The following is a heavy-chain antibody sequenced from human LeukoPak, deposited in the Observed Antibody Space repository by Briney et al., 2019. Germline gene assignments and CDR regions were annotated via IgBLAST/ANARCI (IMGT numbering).Heavy chain of an antibody. CDR1: AYTFTGYY. CDR3: ARSEQFPYYMDV. D-gene: IGHD6-19*01. V-gene: IGHV1-2*02. CDR2: IYPNSGGT. Sequence: ASVKVSCKASAYTFTGYYMHWVRQAPGQGLEWMGWIYPNSGGTNYAQKFQGRVTMTRDTSISTAYMELSRLRSDDTAVYYRARSEQFPYYMDVWGKGTMVTVSS. J-gene: IGHJ6*03.